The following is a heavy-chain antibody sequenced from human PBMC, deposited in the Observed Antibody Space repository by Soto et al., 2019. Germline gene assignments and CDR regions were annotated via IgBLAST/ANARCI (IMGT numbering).Heavy chain of an antibody. Sequence: GGSLRLSCAASGFTFSSYAMSWVRQAPGKGLEWVSAISGSGGSTYYADSVKGWFTISRDNSKNTLYLQMNSLRAEDTAVYYCAKVAAAGPAGRAFDYWGQGTLVTVSS. V-gene: IGHV3-23*01. CDR3: AKVAAAGPAGRAFDY. CDR1: GFTFSSYA. D-gene: IGHD6-13*01. J-gene: IGHJ4*02. CDR2: ISGSGGST.